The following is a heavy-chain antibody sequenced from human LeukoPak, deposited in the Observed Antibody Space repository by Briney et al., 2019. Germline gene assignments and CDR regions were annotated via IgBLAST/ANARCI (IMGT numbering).Heavy chain of an antibody. CDR1: GFTFSSYA. D-gene: IGHD3-3*01. CDR2: ISGSGGST. V-gene: IGHV3-23*01. Sequence: PGGSLRLSCAASGFTFSSYAMSWVRQAPGKGLEWVSAISGSGGSTYYADSVKGRFTISRDNSKTTLYLQMNSLRDEDTAVYYCARAPLIITILGLVNNYYMDVWGKGTTVTVSS. J-gene: IGHJ6*03. CDR3: ARAPLIITILGLVNNYYMDV.